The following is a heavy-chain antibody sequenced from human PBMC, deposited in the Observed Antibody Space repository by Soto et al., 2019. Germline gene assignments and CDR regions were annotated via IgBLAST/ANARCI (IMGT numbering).Heavy chain of an antibody. J-gene: IGHJ5*02. CDR1: GYTFTGYY. Sequence: ASVKVSCKASGYTFTGYYMHWVRQAPGQGLEWMGWINPNSGGTNYAQKFQGRVTMTRDTSISTAYMELSRLRSDDTAVYYCARDLEGLDYDFWSGYGWFDPWDQGTLVTVSS. CDR3: ARDLEGLDYDFWSGYGWFDP. V-gene: IGHV1-2*02. D-gene: IGHD3-3*01. CDR2: INPNSGGT.